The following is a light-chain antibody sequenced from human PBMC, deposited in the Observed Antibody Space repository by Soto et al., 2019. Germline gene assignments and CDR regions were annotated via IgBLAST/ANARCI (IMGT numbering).Light chain of an antibody. V-gene: IGKV3-20*01. J-gene: IGKJ5*01. CDR1: QSISSNY. Sequence: IVLTQSPGTLSLSPGDRASLSFRASQSISSNYLAWYQQKPGQAPRLLIYDASDRATGIPDRFSGSGSGTDFSLTIRGLKPEDFAVYYCQQYRMSPNTFGQGTRLEIK. CDR3: QQYRMSPNT. CDR2: DAS.